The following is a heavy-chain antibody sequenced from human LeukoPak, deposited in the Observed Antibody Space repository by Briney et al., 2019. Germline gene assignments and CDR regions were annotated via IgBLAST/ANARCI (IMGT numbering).Heavy chain of an antibody. Sequence: GSSVKVSCKASGGTFSSYAISWVRQAPGQGLEWMGGIIPIFGTANYAQKFQGRVTITTDESTSTAYMELSSLRSEDTAVYYCARGAFEQNTVVVPAARRPSYNWFDPWGQGTLVTVSS. J-gene: IGHJ5*02. D-gene: IGHD2-2*01. CDR3: ARGAFEQNTVVVPAARRPSYNWFDP. V-gene: IGHV1-69*05. CDR1: GGTFSSYA. CDR2: IIPIFGTA.